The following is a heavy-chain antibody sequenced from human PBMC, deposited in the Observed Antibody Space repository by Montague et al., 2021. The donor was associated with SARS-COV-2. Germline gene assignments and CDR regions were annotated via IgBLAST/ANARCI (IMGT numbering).Heavy chain of an antibody. CDR2: IWYDGSNQ. Sequence: SLRLSCAASGFTFSSYDMHWVRQAPGKGLEWVAVIWYDGSNQYYGDSVKGRFTISRDNSKNTLYLQMNSLRAEDTAVYYCAREYSAPRWFGEYNRYGMDVWGQGKTVTVSS. V-gene: IGHV3-33*08. D-gene: IGHD3-10*01. J-gene: IGHJ6*02. CDR3: AREYSAPRWFGEYNRYGMDV. CDR1: GFTFSSYD.